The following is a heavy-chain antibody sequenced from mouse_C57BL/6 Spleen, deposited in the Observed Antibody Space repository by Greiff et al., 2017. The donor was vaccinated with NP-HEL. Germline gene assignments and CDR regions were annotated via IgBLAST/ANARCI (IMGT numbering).Heavy chain of an antibody. Sequence: ESGPGLVKPSQSLSLTCSVTGYSITSGYYWNWIRQFPGNKLEWMGYISYDGSNNYNPSLKNRISITRDTSKNQFFLKLNSVTTEDTATYYCARGDYGSSSYYFDYWGQGTTLTVSS. CDR2: ISYDGSN. V-gene: IGHV3-6*01. D-gene: IGHD1-1*01. CDR1: GYSITSGYY. J-gene: IGHJ2*01. CDR3: ARGDYGSSSYYFDY.